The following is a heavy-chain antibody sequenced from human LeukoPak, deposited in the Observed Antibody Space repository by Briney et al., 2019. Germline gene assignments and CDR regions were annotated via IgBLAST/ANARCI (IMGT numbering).Heavy chain of an antibody. D-gene: IGHD6-13*01. V-gene: IGHV3-30*03. CDR3: ARDQARIAAANDWFDP. CDR2: ISYDGSNT. Sequence: GGSLRLSCAASGFTFSSYGMHWVRQAPGKGLEWVAVISYDGSNTYDADSVKGRFTISRDNSKNTLYLQMNSLRAEDTAVYYCARDQARIAAANDWFDPWGQGTLVTVSS. J-gene: IGHJ5*02. CDR1: GFTFSSYG.